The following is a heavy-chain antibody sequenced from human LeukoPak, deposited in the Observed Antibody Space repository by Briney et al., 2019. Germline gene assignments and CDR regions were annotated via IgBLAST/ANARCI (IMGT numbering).Heavy chain of an antibody. CDR3: ARGIVGATALMDV. CDR1: GGTFISYA. D-gene: IGHD1-26*01. V-gene: IGHV1-18*01. J-gene: IGHJ6*02. Sequence: GASVKVSCKASGGTFISYAISWVRQAPGQGLEWMGWISAYNGNTKYAQRFQGRVTMTTDTSTSTAHMELRSLISEDTAVYFCARGIVGATALMDVWGQGNTVTVCS. CDR2: ISAYNGNT.